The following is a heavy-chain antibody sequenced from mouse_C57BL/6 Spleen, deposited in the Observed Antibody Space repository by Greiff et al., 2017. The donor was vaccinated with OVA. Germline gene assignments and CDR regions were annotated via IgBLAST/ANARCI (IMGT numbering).Heavy chain of an antibody. CDR2: FYPGSGSI. D-gene: IGHD1-1*01. CDR3: ARHEGVYGSSLTWFAY. CDR1: GYTFTEYT. Sequence: VKLMESGAELVKPGASVKLSCKASGYTFTEYTIHWVKQRPGQGLEWIGWFYPGSGSIKYNEKFKDKATLTADKSSSTVYMELSRLTSEDSAVYFCARHEGVYGSSLTWFAYWGQGTLVTVSA. J-gene: IGHJ3*01. V-gene: IGHV1-62-2*01.